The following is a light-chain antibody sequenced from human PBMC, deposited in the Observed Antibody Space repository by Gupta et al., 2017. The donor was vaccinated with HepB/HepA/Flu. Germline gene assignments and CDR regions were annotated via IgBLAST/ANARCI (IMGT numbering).Light chain of an antibody. Sequence: QSALPQPRSLTRSPGQSVPITCTATSSDAAAYTYVYWYQQHPGKAPKLSIYAVTKRPSGVPDRFSGSKSGNTASLNISGLQADDEAEYHCGSSADSHAVVVFGGGTKLTVL. CDR3: GSSADSHAVVV. V-gene: IGLV2-11*01. CDR1: SSDAAAYTY. J-gene: IGLJ2*01. CDR2: AVT.